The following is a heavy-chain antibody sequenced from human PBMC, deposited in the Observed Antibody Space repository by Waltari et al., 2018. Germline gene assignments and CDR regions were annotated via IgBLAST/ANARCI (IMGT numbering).Heavy chain of an antibody. J-gene: IGHJ4*02. D-gene: IGHD5-18*01. V-gene: IGHV4-59*11. CDR3: ARGDTRFDY. CDR2: IYYSGST. Sequence: QVQLQESGPGLVKPSETLSLTCTVSGGSISSHYWSWIRQPPGKGLEWIGYIYYSGSTNYNPSLKSRVTISVDTSKNQFSLKLSSVTTADTAVYYCARGDTRFDYWGQGTLVTVSS. CDR1: GGSISSHY.